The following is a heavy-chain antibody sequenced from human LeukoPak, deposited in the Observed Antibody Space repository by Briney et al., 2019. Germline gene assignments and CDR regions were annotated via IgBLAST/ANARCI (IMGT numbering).Heavy chain of an antibody. J-gene: IGHJ4*02. CDR2: MNPNSGNT. Sequence: VASVKVSCKASGYTFTSYDINWVRQAPGQGLEWMGWMNPNSGNTGYAQKFQGRVTMTRNTSISTAYLELSSLRSEDTAVYYCARVGFRGEPIDCWGQGTLVTVSS. D-gene: IGHD3-10*01. CDR1: GYTFTSYD. CDR3: ARVGFRGEPIDC. V-gene: IGHV1-8*01.